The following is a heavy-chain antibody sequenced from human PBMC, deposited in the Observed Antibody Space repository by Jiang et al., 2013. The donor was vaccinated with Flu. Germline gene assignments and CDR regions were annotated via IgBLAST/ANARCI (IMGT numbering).Heavy chain of an antibody. J-gene: IGHJ4*02. CDR3: ARVKGSSGWATPGLDY. CDR1: GGSISSYY. CDR2: IYYSGST. V-gene: IGHV4-59*01. Sequence: GPGLVKPSETLSLTCTVSGGSISSYYWSWIRQPPGKGLEWIGYIYYSGSTNYNPSLKSRVTISVDTSKNQFSLKLSSVTAADTAVYYCARVKGSSGWATPGLDYWGQGTLVTVSS. D-gene: IGHD6-19*01.